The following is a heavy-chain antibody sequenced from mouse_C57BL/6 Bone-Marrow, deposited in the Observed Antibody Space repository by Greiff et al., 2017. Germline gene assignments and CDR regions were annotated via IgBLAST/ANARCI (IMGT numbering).Heavy chain of an antibody. CDR2: ISDGGSYT. V-gene: IGHV5-4*03. D-gene: IGHD6-5*01. Sequence: EVKLVESGGGLVKPGGSLKLSCAASGFTFSSYAMSWVRQTPEKRLEWVATISDGGSYTYYPDNVKGRFTISRDNAKNNLYLQMSHLKSEDTAMYYCASLYYFDYWGQGTTLTVAS. CDR3: ASLYYFDY. CDR1: GFTFSSYA. J-gene: IGHJ2*01.